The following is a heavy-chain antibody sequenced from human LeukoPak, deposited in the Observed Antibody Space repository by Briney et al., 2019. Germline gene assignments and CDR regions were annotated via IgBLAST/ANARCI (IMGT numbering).Heavy chain of an antibody. D-gene: IGHD2-2*02. CDR1: GGSISSYY. Sequence: SETLSLTRTVSGGSISSYYWSWIRQPAGKGLEWIGRIYTSGSTNYNPSLKSRVTMSVDTSKNQFSLKLSSVTAADTAVYYCARDWSDCSSTSCYTVNWFDPWGQGTLVTVSS. V-gene: IGHV4-4*07. CDR3: ARDWSDCSSTSCYTVNWFDP. J-gene: IGHJ5*02. CDR2: IYTSGST.